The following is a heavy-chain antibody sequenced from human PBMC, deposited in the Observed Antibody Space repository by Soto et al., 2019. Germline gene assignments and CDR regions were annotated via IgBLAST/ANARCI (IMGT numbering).Heavy chain of an antibody. V-gene: IGHV4-30-4*01. Sequence: SETLSLTCTVSGASISSGDYYWSWIRQPPGKGLEYIGYIYYSGNIYYNPSLKSRVTISIDTSQNQFSLKLSSMTAADTAVYYCARDLPYSSSWPGWFDPWGQGTLVTVSS. CDR2: IYYSGNI. J-gene: IGHJ5*02. D-gene: IGHD6-13*01. CDR1: GASISSGDYY. CDR3: ARDLPYSSSWPGWFDP.